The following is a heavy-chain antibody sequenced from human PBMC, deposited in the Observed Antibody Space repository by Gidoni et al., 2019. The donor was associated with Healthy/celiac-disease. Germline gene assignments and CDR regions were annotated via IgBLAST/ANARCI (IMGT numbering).Heavy chain of an antibody. V-gene: IGHV4-59*01. CDR1: GGSISSYY. CDR2: IYYSGST. D-gene: IGHD4-17*01. CDR3: ARVSTVTTPSYYYYYMDV. Sequence: QVQLQESGPGLVQPSETPSLTCTVSGGSISSYYWSWIRQPPGKGLEWIGYIYYSGSTNYNPSLKSRVTISVDTSKNQFSLKLSSVTAADTAVYYCARVSTVTTPSYYYYYMDVWGKGTTVTVSS. J-gene: IGHJ6*03.